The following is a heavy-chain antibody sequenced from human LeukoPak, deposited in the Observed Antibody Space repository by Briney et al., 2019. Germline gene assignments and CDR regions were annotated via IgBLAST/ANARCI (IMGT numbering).Heavy chain of an antibody. V-gene: IGHV4-59*01. Sequence: SETLSLTCTVSSGSISTYYWSGIRQPPGKGLEGIGYIHYSGSTNYNPSLKSRVSISGETSKSHFSLKLTSVTAADTAVYYCATADVVSPRVDGGSYYYYYMDVWGKGTTVTISS. CDR3: ATADVVSPRVDGGSYYYYYMDV. CDR2: IHYSGST. CDR1: SGSISTYY. J-gene: IGHJ6*03. D-gene: IGHD6-19*01.